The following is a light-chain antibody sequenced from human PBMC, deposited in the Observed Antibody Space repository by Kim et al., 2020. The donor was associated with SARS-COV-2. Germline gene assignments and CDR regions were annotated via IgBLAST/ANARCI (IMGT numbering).Light chain of an antibody. J-gene: IGKJ5*01. CDR1: QSVSTAY. CDR2: GAY. CDR3: QQYSISPIT. V-gene: IGKV3-20*01. Sequence: EIVLTQSPGTVSLSPGERVTLSCRASQSVSTAYLAWYQQRPGQAPRLLIHGAYTRAAGIPDRFSVSGSGTDFTLTISRLEPEDSAVYYCQQYSISPITFGQETRLKI.